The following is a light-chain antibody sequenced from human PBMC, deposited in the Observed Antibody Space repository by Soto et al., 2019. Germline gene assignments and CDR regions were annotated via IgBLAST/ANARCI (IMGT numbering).Light chain of an antibody. V-gene: IGLV2-23*01. Sequence: QSALTQPASVSGSPGQSITISCTGAGSDVASYNLVSWYQQRPGKAPKLIIYAGTRRPSGVSNRFSGSQPGNTASLTIYRLQAEDEAEYYCCSYTNSNTYVFGPGTKLTVL. CDR1: GSDVASYNL. CDR2: AGT. J-gene: IGLJ1*01. CDR3: CSYTNSNTYV.